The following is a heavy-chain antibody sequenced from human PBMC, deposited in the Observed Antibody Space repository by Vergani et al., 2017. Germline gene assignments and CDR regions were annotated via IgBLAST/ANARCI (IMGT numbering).Heavy chain of an antibody. Sequence: EEQLVESGGGLVQPGGSLRLSCAASGFAFDRYWMHWVRQTPEKGLVWVSRISPDGDITLNADSVKGRFTISRDNARTTLYLQMTNLRAEDTAVYFCTKDLTSSTYNWFDPWGQGTLVTVSS. V-gene: IGHV3-74*01. CDR1: GFAFDRYW. D-gene: IGHD2-2*01. CDR3: TKDLTSSTYNWFDP. CDR2: ISPDGDIT. J-gene: IGHJ5*02.